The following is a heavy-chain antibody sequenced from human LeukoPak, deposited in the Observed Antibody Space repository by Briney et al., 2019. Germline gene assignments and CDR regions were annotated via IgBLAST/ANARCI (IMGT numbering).Heavy chain of an antibody. CDR3: ARFPAATGSLYYYYYMDV. Sequence: GESLKISCKGSGYSFTSYWIGWVRQMPGKGLEWMGIIYPGDSDTRYSPSFQGQVTISADKSISTAYLQWSSLKASDTAMYYCARFPAATGSLYYYYYMDVWGKGTTVTVPS. CDR1: GYSFTSYW. CDR2: IYPGDSDT. J-gene: IGHJ6*03. D-gene: IGHD2-2*01. V-gene: IGHV5-51*01.